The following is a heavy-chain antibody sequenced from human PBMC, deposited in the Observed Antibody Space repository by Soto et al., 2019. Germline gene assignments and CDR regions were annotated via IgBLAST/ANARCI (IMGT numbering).Heavy chain of an antibody. D-gene: IGHD3-10*01. J-gene: IGHJ4*02. CDR1: GGTFNFYS. V-gene: IGHV1-69*02. Sequence: QVQLVQSGAEVKKPGSSMKVSCTASGGTFNFYSISWVRQAPGQGLEWVGRVIPMVGMSEYAQKFQGRVTITADKSTSTAYMNLRSLRSEDTPVYYCATNYGSGSAHFDYWGQGTLVTVSS. CDR3: ATNYGSGSAHFDY. CDR2: VIPMVGMS.